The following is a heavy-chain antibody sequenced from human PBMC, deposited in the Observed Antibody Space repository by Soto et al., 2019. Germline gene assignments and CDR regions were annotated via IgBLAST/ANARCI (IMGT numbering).Heavy chain of an antibody. CDR1: GGSVSSHSAA. CDR3: ATEYNTGWHY. D-gene: IGHD6-19*01. CDR2: TYYRSKWYN. J-gene: IGHJ4*02. Sequence: SQTLSLTCAISGGSVSSHSAAWDWVSQSPSRGLEWLGRTYYRSKWYNDYAVSVKSRITINPDTSKNQFSLQLNSVTPEDTAVYYCATEYNTGWHYWGQGMLVTVSS. V-gene: IGHV6-1*01.